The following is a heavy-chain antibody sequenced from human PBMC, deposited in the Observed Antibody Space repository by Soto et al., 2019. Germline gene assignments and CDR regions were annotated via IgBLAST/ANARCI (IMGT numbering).Heavy chain of an antibody. D-gene: IGHD6-13*01. Sequence: SVKVSCKASGGTFSSYAISWVRQAPVQGLEWMGGIIPIFGTANYAQKFQGRVTITADESTSTAYMELSSLRSEDTAVYYCAREEAYSSMDDAFDIWGQGTMVTVSS. V-gene: IGHV1-69*13. CDR3: AREEAYSSMDDAFDI. CDR1: GGTFSSYA. CDR2: IIPIFGTA. J-gene: IGHJ3*02.